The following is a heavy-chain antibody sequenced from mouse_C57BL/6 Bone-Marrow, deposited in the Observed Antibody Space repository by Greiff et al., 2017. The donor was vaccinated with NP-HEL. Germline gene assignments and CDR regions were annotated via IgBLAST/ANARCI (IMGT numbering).Heavy chain of an antibody. CDR2: IDPETGGT. J-gene: IGHJ2*01. CDR1: GYTFTDYE. Sequence: QVQLQQSGAELVRPGASVTLSCKASGYTFTDYEMHWVKQTPVHGLEWIGAIDPETGGTAYNQKFKGKAILTADKSSSTAYMELRSLTSEDAAVYYCTSPHYYGSSGYWGQGTTLTVSS. D-gene: IGHD1-1*01. V-gene: IGHV1-15*01. CDR3: TSPHYYGSSGY.